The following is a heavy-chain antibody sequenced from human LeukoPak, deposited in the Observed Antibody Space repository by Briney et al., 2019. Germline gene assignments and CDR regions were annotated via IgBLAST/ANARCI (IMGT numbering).Heavy chain of an antibody. CDR1: GGSISSFY. CDR2: IYTCGST. J-gene: IGHJ4*02. CDR3: ARELDHDYDDYYLDY. D-gene: IGHD4-17*01. Sequence: SETLSLTCTVSGGSISSFYWSWIRQPAGKGLEWVGRIYTCGSTNYHPSLKSRVTMSVDTSKNQFSLKLSSVTAADTALYYCARELDHDYDDYYLDYWGQGTLVTVSS. V-gene: IGHV4-4*07.